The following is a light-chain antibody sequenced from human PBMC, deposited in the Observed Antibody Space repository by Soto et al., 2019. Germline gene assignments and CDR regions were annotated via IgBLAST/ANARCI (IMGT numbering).Light chain of an antibody. CDR3: QHYNSYSEA. V-gene: IGKV1-5*01. CDR2: DAS. CDR1: QSISDS. J-gene: IGKJ1*01. Sequence: EIQMTQYPSNLCGAGGDRGTITCRASQSISDSLAWYQQKPGKAPFLLISDASNLERGVPSRFSGSGSGTEYTLTISSLQPDDFATYYCQHYNSYSEALGQGTKVDIK.